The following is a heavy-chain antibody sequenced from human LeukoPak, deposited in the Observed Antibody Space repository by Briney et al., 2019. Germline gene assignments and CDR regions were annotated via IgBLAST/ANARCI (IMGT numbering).Heavy chain of an antibody. J-gene: IGHJ4*02. CDR1: GFTFSSCG. V-gene: IGHV3-30*18. CDR2: ISYDVGKK. CDR3: AKDDYYDTSGYRD. D-gene: IGHD3-22*01. Sequence: PGGSLRLSCAASGFTFSSCGMHWVRQAPGKGLEWVAVISYDVGKKYYADSVKVRFTISRDNSKNTLYLQMNSLRAEDTAVYYCAKDDYYDTSGYRDWGQGTLVTVSS.